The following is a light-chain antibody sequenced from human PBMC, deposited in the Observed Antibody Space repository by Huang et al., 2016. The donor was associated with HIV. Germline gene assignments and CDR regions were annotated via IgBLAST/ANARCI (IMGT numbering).Light chain of an antibody. CDR3: QQSDSLPYT. CDR1: QDIRKY. CDR2: DAS. Sequence: DIQMTQSPSSLSASVGDRVTITFQASQDIRKYLNWYQQKPGKAPNHLIYDASNLQTGVPSRYGGGGSGTEFTFTISSLQPEDIATYYCQQSDSLPYTFGQGTKLEIK. J-gene: IGKJ2*01. V-gene: IGKV1-33*01.